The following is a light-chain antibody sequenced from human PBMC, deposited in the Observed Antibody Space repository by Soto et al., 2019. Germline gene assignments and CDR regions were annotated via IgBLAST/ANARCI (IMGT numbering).Light chain of an antibody. J-gene: IGLJ2*01. CDR1: SSNIGSNY. CDR3: AAWDDSSRV. CDR2: SNN. V-gene: IGLV1-47*02. Sequence: QSVLTQPPSASGTPGQRGTISCSGSSSNIGSNYVYWYQQLPGTAPKLLIYSNNQRPSGVPDRFSGSKSGTSASLAISGLRSEDEADYYCAAWDDSSRVFGGGTKVTVL.